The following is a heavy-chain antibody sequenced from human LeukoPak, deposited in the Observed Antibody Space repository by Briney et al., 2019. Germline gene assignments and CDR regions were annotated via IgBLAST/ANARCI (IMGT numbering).Heavy chain of an antibody. CDR2: MNPNSGNT. CDR3: ARGAAVARANWFDP. D-gene: IGHD6-19*01. J-gene: IGHJ5*02. CDR1: GYTFTSYD. V-gene: IGHV1-8*01. Sequence: ASVKVSCKASGYTFTSYDINWVRQATGQGLEWMGWMNPNSGNTGYAHKFQGRVTMTRNTSISTAYMELSSLRSEDTAVYYCARGAAVARANWFDPWGQGTLVTVSS.